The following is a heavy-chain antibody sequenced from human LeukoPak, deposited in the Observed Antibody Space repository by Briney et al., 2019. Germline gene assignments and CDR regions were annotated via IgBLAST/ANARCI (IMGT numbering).Heavy chain of an antibody. CDR1: GGSFSGYY. CDR3: ARALTGYFYQFDY. D-gene: IGHD3-9*01. V-gene: IGHV4-34*01. CDR2: INHSGST. J-gene: IGHJ4*02. Sequence: SETLSLTCAVYGGSFSGYYWSWIRQPPGKGLEWIGEINHSGSTNYNPSLKSRVTISVDTSKNQFSLKLSSVTAADTAVYYCARALTGYFYQFDYWGQGTLVTVSS.